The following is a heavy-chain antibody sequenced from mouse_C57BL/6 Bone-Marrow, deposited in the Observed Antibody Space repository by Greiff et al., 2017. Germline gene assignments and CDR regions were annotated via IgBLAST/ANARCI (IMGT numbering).Heavy chain of an antibody. V-gene: IGHV5-6*01. CDR2: ISSGGSYT. J-gene: IGHJ4*01. CDR3: ARLAGYYAMDY. Sequence: EVQRVESGGDLVKPGGSLKLSCAASGFTFSSYGMSWVRQTPDKRLEWVATISSGGSYTYYPDSVKGRFTISRDNAKNTLYLQMSSLKSDDTAMYYCARLAGYYAMDYWGQGTSVTVSS. D-gene: IGHD3-3*01. CDR1: GFTFSSYG.